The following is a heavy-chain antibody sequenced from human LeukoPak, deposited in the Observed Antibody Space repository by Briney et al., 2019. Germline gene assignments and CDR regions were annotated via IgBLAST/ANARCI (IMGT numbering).Heavy chain of an antibody. Sequence: ASVKVSCKASGYTFTGDYMHWVRQAPGQGLEWMGWINPNSGGTNYAQKFQGRVTMTRDTSISTAYMELSRLRSDDTAVYYCNAYSSSPDDAFDIWGQGTMVTVSS. J-gene: IGHJ3*02. V-gene: IGHV1-2*02. CDR3: NAYSSSPDDAFDI. D-gene: IGHD6-6*01. CDR1: GYTFTGDY. CDR2: INPNSGGT.